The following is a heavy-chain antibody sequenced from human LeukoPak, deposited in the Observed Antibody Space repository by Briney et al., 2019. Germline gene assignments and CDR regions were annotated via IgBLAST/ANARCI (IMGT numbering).Heavy chain of an antibody. CDR1: GYTFTSYG. CDR3: ARDGIAAAASYYYGMDV. V-gene: IGHV1-18*01. CDR2: ISAYNGNT. D-gene: IGHD6-13*01. Sequence: ASVKVSCKASGYTFTSYGISWVRQAPGQGLEWMGWISAYNGNTNYAQKLQGRVTMTTDTSTSTAYMELRSLRSDDTAVYYCARDGIAAAASYYYGMDVWGQGTTVTVSS. J-gene: IGHJ6*02.